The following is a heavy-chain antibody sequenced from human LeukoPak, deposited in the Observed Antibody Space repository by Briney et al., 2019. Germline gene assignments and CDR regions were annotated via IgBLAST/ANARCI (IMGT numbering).Heavy chain of an antibody. V-gene: IGHV1-69*02. J-gene: IGHJ4*02. Sequence: ASVKVSCKASGGTFSSYTISWVRRAPGQGLEWMGRIIPILGIANYAQKFQGRVTITADKSTSTAYMELSSLRSEDTAVYYCARSTFGELFEGFDYWGQGTLVTVSS. CDR3: ARSTFGELFEGFDY. D-gene: IGHD3-10*01. CDR2: IIPILGIA. CDR1: GGTFSSYT.